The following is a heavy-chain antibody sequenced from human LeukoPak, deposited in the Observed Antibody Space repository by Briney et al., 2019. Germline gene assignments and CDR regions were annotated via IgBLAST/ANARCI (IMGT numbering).Heavy chain of an antibody. D-gene: IGHD6-6*01. Sequence: GGSLRLSCAASGFTFSSYWMHWVRQAPGKGLVWVSRIHSDGSVTRYADSVKGRFTISRDNAKNTLFLQMNSLRAEDTAVYYCAREASYSSTSDYWGQGTLVTVSS. V-gene: IGHV3-74*01. CDR2: IHSDGSVT. CDR3: AREASYSSTSDY. J-gene: IGHJ4*02. CDR1: GFTFSSYW.